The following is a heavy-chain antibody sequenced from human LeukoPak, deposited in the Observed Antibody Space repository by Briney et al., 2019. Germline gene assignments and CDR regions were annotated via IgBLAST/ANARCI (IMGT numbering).Heavy chain of an antibody. J-gene: IGHJ4*02. D-gene: IGHD2-8*02. Sequence: GGSLRLSCAASGFTFSSYEMNWVRQAPGKGLEWVSYISSSGTTIYYADSVRGRFTISRDNSKSALSLQMNSLRVEDTAIYYCATYRQVLLPFESWGQGTLVTVSS. CDR1: GFTFSSYE. CDR2: ISSSGTTI. CDR3: ATYRQVLLPFES. V-gene: IGHV3-48*03.